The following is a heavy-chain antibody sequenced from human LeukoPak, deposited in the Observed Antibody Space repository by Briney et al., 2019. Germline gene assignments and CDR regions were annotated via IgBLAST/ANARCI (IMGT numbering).Heavy chain of an antibody. V-gene: IGHV4-34*01. Sequence: SETLSLTCAVYGGSFSGYYWSWIRQPPGKGLEWIGEINHSGSTNYNPSLKSRVTISVDTSKNQFSLKLTSVTAADTAVYYCARLNKPGWFDPWGQGTLVTVSS. CDR2: INHSGST. CDR3: ARLNKPGWFDP. CDR1: GGSFSGYY. J-gene: IGHJ5*02. D-gene: IGHD1-14*01.